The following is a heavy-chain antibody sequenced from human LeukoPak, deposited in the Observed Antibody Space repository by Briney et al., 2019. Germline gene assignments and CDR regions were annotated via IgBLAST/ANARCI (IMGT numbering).Heavy chain of an antibody. V-gene: IGHV4-39*01. Sequence: GSLRLSCAASGFTFSNYAMSWVRQPPGKGLEWIGSIYYSGSTYYNPSLKSRVTISVDASKNQFSLEVSSVTAADTAVYYCARLVPPYGPGSPHPHQFDSWGQGTLAIVPS. D-gene: IGHD3-10*01. CDR2: IYYSGST. CDR3: ARLVPPYGPGSPHPHQFDS. J-gene: IGHJ4*02. CDR1: GFTFSNYA.